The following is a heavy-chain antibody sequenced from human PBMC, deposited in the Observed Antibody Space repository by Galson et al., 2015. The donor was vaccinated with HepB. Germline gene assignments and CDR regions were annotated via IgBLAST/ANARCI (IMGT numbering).Heavy chain of an antibody. D-gene: IGHD6-19*01. CDR1: GYTLTELS. Sequence: SVKVSCKVSGYTLTELSMHWVRQAPGKGLEWMGGFDPEDGETIYAQKFQGRVTMTEDTSTDTAYMELSSLRSEDTAVYYCATQGYSSGWYGDYWGQGTLVTVSS. CDR2: FDPEDGET. V-gene: IGHV1-24*01. CDR3: ATQGYSSGWYGDY. J-gene: IGHJ4*02.